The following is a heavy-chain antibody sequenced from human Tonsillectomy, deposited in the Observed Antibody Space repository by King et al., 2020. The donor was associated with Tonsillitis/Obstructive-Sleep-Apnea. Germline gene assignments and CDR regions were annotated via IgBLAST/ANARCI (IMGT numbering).Heavy chain of an antibody. CDR1: GGSFSGYY. CDR2: SNHSGST. D-gene: IGHD6-6*01. V-gene: IGHV4-34*01. J-gene: IGHJ4*02. Sequence: QVQLQQWGAGLLKPSETLSLTCAVYGGSFSGYYWSWIRQPPGKGLEWIGESNHSGSTNYNPSLKSRVTISVDKSKNQFSLKLSSVTAADRAVYYCAALEDSSSYFDYWGQGTLVTVCS. CDR3: AALEDSSSYFDY.